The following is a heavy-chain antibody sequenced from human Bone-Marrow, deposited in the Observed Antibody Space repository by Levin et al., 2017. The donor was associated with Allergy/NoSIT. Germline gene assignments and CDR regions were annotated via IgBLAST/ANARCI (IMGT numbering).Heavy chain of an antibody. CDR1: GGSISSSDW. V-gene: IGHV4-4*02. CDR2: IYHTGTT. CDR3: ARNYGGIDS. D-gene: IGHD1-7*01. Sequence: GSLRLSCAVSGGSISSSDWWTWVRQYPGKGLEWIGEIYHTGTTNYNPSLKSRVSISVDKSKNQFSLKLSSVTTADTALYYCARNYGGIDSWGQGILVTVSS. J-gene: IGHJ4*02.